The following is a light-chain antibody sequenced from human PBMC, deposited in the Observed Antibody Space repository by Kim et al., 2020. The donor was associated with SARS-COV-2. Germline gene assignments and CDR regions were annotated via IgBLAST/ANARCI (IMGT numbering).Light chain of an antibody. J-gene: IGKJ4*01. CDR1: QRVSTF. Sequence: SLSPGERATLSCRASQRVSTFLAWYQHKPGQAPRLLIYNAANRATGIPAKFSGSGSGTDFTLTIRSLESEDFAVYYCQQRSNLVTFGGGTKVEIK. CDR3: QQRSNLVT. V-gene: IGKV3-11*01. CDR2: NAA.